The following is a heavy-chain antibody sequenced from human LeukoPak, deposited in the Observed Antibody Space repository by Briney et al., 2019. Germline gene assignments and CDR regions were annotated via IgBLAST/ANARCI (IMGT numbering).Heavy chain of an antibody. CDR2: ISGSGVST. J-gene: IGHJ4*02. CDR1: GFTFSIYA. Sequence: GGSLTLSCAASGFTFSIYAMSWVRQPPGKGLEWVSYISGSGVSTYYADSVKGHSTISRDNSKNTLYLQMNTLRAEETAVYYCAKNNDFDYWGQGTLVTVSS. D-gene: IGHD1-1*01. V-gene: IGHV3-23*01. CDR3: AKNNDFDY.